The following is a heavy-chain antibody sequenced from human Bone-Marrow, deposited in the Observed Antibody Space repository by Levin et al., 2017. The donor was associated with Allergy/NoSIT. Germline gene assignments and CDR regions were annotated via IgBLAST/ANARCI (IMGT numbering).Heavy chain of an antibody. CDR2: MNPKSGNT. J-gene: IGHJ5*02. D-gene: IGHD6-6*01. CDR3: ATGQGHLVGPP. CDR1: FSPFLLSA. Sequence: SFPSSFSPFLLSALPWVRQASGQGLEWMGWMNPKSGNTVYAQKFQGRVTMTRPTSISTAYMDLSSLRSDDTAVYYCATGQGHLVGPPWGQGTLVTVSS. V-gene: IGHV1-8*01.